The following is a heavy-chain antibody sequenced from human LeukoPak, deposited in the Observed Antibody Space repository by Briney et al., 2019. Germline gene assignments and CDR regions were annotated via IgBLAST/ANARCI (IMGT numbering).Heavy chain of an antibody. V-gene: IGHV1-58*01. CDR3: ARDPGQYYDILTGYYTPYYFDY. Sequence: SVKVSCKASGFTFTNSAVQWVRQARGQRLEWIGWIVVGSGNSNYAQKFQERVTITRDMSTSTAYMELSSLRSEDTAVYYCARDPGQYYDILTGYYTPYYFDYWGQGTLVTVSS. D-gene: IGHD3-9*01. CDR2: IVVGSGNS. J-gene: IGHJ4*02. CDR1: GFTFTNSA.